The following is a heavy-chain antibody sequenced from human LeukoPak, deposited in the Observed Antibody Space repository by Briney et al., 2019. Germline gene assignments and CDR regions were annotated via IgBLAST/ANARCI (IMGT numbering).Heavy chain of an antibody. V-gene: IGHV1-2*02. CDR3: ARANFLYCSSSTCLFVY. CDR1: GYTFTDYY. CDR2: INPNDGDT. J-gene: IGHJ4*02. Sequence: ASVNVSCKSSGYTFTDYYMHWVRQAPGQGFEWMGWINPNDGDTNYAQKFQGRVTMTRDRSISTAHVEVSRLRSDDTAVYYCARANFLYCSSSTCLFVYWGQGTLVTVSS. D-gene: IGHD2-2*01.